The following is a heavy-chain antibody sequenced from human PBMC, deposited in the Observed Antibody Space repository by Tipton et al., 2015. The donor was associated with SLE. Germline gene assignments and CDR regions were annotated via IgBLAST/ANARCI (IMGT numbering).Heavy chain of an antibody. V-gene: IGHV3-23*01. CDR2: ISGSGYST. Sequence: GSLRLSCSASGFIFSSYGMSWVRQAPGKGLEWVSAISGSGYSTYYADSVKGRFTISRDNAQNSLYLQMNSLRVEDTAIYFCTKDGIARNGIWDAFDVWGQGTMVTVSS. J-gene: IGHJ3*01. CDR3: TKDGIARNGIWDAFDV. D-gene: IGHD5-24*01. CDR1: GFIFSSYG.